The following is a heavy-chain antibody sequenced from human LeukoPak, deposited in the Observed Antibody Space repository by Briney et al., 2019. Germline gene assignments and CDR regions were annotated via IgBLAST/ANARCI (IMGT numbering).Heavy chain of an antibody. D-gene: IGHD3-16*02. J-gene: IGHJ3*02. CDR1: GFTFSSYA. CDR2: ISDSGGAP. Sequence: GGSLRLSCAASGFTFSSYAMSWVRQAPGKGLEWVSAISDSGGAPFYADSVKGRFTISRDNSKNTVYLQMNSLRAEDTAVYYCAKVEKTYRDAFDIWGQGTMVTVSS. CDR3: AKVEKTYRDAFDI. V-gene: IGHV3-23*01.